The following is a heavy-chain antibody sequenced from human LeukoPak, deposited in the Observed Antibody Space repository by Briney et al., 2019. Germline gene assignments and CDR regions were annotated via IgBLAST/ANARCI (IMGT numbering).Heavy chain of an antibody. D-gene: IGHD3-3*01. V-gene: IGHV4-39*07. CDR3: ARRFRTSATLHHDAYDI. J-gene: IGHJ3*02. CDR1: GGSISSSSYY. Sequence: SETLSLTCTVSGGSISSSSYYWGWIRQPPGKGLEWIGHIFGNVSPDYNPSLKSRVTITTDTSKNQFSLQLTSVTAADTAMYFCARRFRTSATLHHDAYDIWGQGTEVTVSS. CDR2: IFGNVSP.